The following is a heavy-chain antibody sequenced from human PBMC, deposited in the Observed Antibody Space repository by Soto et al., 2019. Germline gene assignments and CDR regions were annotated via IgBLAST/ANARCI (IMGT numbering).Heavy chain of an antibody. V-gene: IGHV4-34*01. Sequence: SETLSLTCAVYGGSFSGYYWSWIRQPPGKGLEWIGEINHSGSTNYNPSLKSRVTISVDTSKNQFSLKLSSVTAADTAVYYCARARIAAANGPIYYYYYYMDVWGKGTTVTVSS. CDR2: INHSGST. CDR1: GGSFSGYY. D-gene: IGHD6-13*01. J-gene: IGHJ6*03. CDR3: ARARIAAANGPIYYYYYYMDV.